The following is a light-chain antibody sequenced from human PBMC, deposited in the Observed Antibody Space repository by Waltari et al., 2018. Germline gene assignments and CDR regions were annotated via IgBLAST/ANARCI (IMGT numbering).Light chain of an antibody. V-gene: IGLV1-44*01. CDR2: AND. CDR3: ATWDDTLSGPV. J-gene: IGLJ3*02. CDR1: GSSVGTSP. Sequence: QAVLNQPPSVSATPGQRVSLSSSGAGSSVGTSPCNWYHFPGEAPKLLIFANDQRPSGVPDRFSGSKSGASASLVISGLQSDDEGEYFCATWDDTLSGPVFGGGTKVTVL.